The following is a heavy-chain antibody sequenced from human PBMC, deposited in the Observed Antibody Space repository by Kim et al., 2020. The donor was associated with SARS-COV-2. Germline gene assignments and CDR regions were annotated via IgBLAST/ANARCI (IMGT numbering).Heavy chain of an antibody. CDR1: GGTFSSYA. CDR3: AREGGGTDFWSGYFFDY. J-gene: IGHJ4*02. D-gene: IGHD3-3*01. CDR2: IIPIFGTA. V-gene: IGHV1-69*13. Sequence: SVKVSCKASGGTFSSYAISWVRQAPGQGLEWMGGIIPIFGTANYAQKFQGRVTITADESTSTAYMELSSLRSEDTAVYYCAREGGGTDFWSGYFFDYWGQGTLVTVSS.